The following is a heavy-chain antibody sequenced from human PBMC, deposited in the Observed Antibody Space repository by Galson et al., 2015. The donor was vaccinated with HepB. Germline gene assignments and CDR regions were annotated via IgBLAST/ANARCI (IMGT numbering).Heavy chain of an antibody. CDR3: ARDSSPLRYSSGWYRLGIFDY. Sequence: GLEWMGGIIPIFGTANYAQKFQGRVTITADESTSTAYMELSSLRSEDTAVYYCARDSSPLRYSSGWYRLGIFDYWGQGTLVTVSS. CDR2: IIPIFGTA. D-gene: IGHD6-19*01. J-gene: IGHJ4*02. V-gene: IGHV1-69*01.